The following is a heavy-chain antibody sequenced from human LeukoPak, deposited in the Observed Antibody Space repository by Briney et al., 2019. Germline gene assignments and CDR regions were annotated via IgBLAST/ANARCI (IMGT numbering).Heavy chain of an antibody. CDR3: ARDVKYCGGDCYSDY. J-gene: IGHJ4*02. CDR1: GYTFTSYY. V-gene: IGHV1-46*01. D-gene: IGHD2-21*02. CDR2: INPGGGST. Sequence: ASVKVSCKASGYTFTSYYMHWVRQAPGQGLEWMGIINPGGGSTSYAQKFQGRVTMTRDTSTSTVYMELSSLRSEDTAVYYCARDVKYCGGDCYSDYWGQGTLVTVSS.